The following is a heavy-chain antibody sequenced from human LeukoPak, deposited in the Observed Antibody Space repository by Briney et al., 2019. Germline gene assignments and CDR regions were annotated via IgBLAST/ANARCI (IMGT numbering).Heavy chain of an antibody. Sequence: GGSLRLSCAASGFTFTNYAMSWVRQAPGKGLEWVFAISASGGTIYYADSVKGRFTISRDNSKNTLYLQMNSLRAEDTAVYYCAKEEGYDFAFFDYWGQGILVTVSS. V-gene: IGHV3-23*01. J-gene: IGHJ4*02. CDR2: ISASGGTI. D-gene: IGHD5-12*01. CDR1: GFTFTNYA. CDR3: AKEEGYDFAFFDY.